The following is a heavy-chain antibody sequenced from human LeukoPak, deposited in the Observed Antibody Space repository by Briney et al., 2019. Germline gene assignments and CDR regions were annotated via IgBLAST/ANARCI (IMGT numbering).Heavy chain of an antibody. J-gene: IGHJ4*02. CDR3: ARLQVSVVPAATIEKSDY. Sequence: GESLKVSCKVSGYSLTSYWISWVRQMPRKGLEWMGRIDPSDSYTNYSPSLQGHVTLSADQSISPDYLQWSSLKASDTAMYYCARLQVSVVPAATIEKSDYWGQGTLVTVSS. D-gene: IGHD2-2*01. V-gene: IGHV5-10-1*01. CDR2: IDPSDSYT. CDR1: GYSLTSYW.